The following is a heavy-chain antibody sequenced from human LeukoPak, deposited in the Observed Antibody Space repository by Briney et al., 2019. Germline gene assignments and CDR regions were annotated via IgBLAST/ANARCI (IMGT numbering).Heavy chain of an antibody. V-gene: IGHV3-74*01. CDR2: IASDGSST. CDR3: ARGWPHGNDY. D-gene: IGHD4-23*01. CDR1: GFTFSSYW. Sequence: QPGGSLRLSCAASGFTFSSYWMNWVRQAPGKGLVWVSRIASDGSSTTYADSVKGRFSISRDNAKNTLYLQMNSLRVEDTAVYYCARGWPHGNDYWGQGTLVTVSS. J-gene: IGHJ4*02.